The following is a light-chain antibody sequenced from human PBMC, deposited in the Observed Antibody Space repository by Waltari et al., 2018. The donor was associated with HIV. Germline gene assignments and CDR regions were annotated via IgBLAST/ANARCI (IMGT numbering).Light chain of an antibody. CDR2: YDD. J-gene: IGLJ2*01. CDR3: AAWDDSLNGPL. V-gene: IGLV1-36*01. Sequence: QSVLTQPPSVSEAPRQRVTISCSGSISNIGTNAVNWYQQLPGKAPKLLIWYDDLLPAGVSDRFSGSKSGTSASLAISGLQSEDEADYYCAAWDDSLNGPLFGGGTKLTVL. CDR1: ISNIGTNA.